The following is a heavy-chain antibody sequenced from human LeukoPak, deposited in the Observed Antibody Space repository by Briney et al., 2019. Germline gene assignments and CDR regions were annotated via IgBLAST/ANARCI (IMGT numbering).Heavy chain of an antibody. J-gene: IGHJ6*02. CDR3: ARGGIMVRQSINFLFFYGLDV. V-gene: IGHV4-34*01. D-gene: IGHD3-10*01. Sequence: PSETLSLTCDVSGGSLIGHYWSWIRQPPGKGLEWIGEINHGGNTNYNPSLKNRVTISVDTSKNQSSLRLSAVTAADTAVYHCARGGIMVRQSINFLFFYGLDVWGHGTTVTVSS. CDR2: INHGGNT. CDR1: GGSLIGHY.